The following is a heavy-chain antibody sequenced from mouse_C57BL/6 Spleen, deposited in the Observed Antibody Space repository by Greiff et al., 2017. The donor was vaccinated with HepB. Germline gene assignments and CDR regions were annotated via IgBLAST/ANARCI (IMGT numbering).Heavy chain of an antibody. CDR2: IYPRSGNT. J-gene: IGHJ2*01. CDR1: GYTFTSYG. Sequence: QVQLQQSGAELARPGASVKLSCKASGYTFTSYGISWVKQRTGQGLEWIGEIYPRSGNTYYNEKFKGKATLTADKSSSTAYMELRSLTSEDSAVYFCARSEAGTGQYYFDYWGQGTTLTVSS. CDR3: ARSEAGTGQYYFDY. V-gene: IGHV1-81*01. D-gene: IGHD4-1*01.